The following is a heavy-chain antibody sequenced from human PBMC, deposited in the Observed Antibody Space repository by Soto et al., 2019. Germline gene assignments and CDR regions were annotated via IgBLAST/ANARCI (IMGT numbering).Heavy chain of an antibody. Sequence: QVQLQQWGAGLLKPSETLSLTCAVYGGSFSGYYWSWIRQPPGKGLEWIGEINHSGRTNYNPSLNSRVTLSVDTSKNQFSLKLSSATAADTAVYYCARGPTPTVRYYYYYYGMDVWGQGTTVTVSS. CDR3: ARGPTPTVRYYYYYYGMDV. CDR1: GGSFSGYY. CDR2: INHSGRT. J-gene: IGHJ6*02. V-gene: IGHV4-34*01.